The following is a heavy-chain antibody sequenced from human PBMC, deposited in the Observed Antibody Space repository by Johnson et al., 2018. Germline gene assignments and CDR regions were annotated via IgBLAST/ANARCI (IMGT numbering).Heavy chain of an antibody. J-gene: IGHJ3*02. D-gene: IGHD1-26*01. Sequence: QVQLVQSGGGVVQPGRSLRLSCAASGFTFSSYAMHWVRQAPGKGLEWVAVISYDGSNKYYADSVKGRFTISRDNSKNTLYLQMNSLRAEDTAVYYCAKVEYSGSYLHAFDIWGQGTMVTVSS. CDR3: AKVEYSGSYLHAFDI. V-gene: IGHV3-30*18. CDR2: ISYDGSNK. CDR1: GFTFSSYA.